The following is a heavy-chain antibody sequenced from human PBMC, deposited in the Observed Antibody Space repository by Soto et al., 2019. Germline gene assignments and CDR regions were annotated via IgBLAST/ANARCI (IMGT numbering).Heavy chain of an antibody. V-gene: IGHV1-2*04. D-gene: IGHD2-15*01. CDR1: GYTFTGYY. CDR2: INPNRGGT. Sequence: ASVKVSCKAFGYTFTGYYMHWGRQAPGQGLEWMGWINPNRGGTNSAQKFQGWVTMTRDTSISTAYMELSRLSSDATAVYYCARDLRFCVIKSCFATGYYYYAMNVWGQGTTVTVSS. CDR3: ARDLRFCVIKSCFATGYYYYAMNV. J-gene: IGHJ6*02.